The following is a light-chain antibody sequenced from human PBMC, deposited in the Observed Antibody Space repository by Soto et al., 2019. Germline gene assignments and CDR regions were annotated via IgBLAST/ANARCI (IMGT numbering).Light chain of an antibody. J-gene: IGLJ1*01. CDR3: QSYDSRLSNYV. Sequence: QSALTQPASVSGSPGQSITISCTGTSSDVGSYNYVSWYQQHPGKAPKLMIYEVSDRPSGISSRFSGSKSGNTASLTISGLQAEDEADYYCQSYDSRLSNYVFGGGTKLTVL. V-gene: IGLV2-14*01. CDR2: EVS. CDR1: SSDVGSYNY.